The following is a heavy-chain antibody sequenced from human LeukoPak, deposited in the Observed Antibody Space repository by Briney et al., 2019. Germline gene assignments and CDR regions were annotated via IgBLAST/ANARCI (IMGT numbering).Heavy chain of an antibody. CDR2: INPHSGDA. J-gene: IGHJ5*02. D-gene: IGHD6-19*01. V-gene: IGHV1-2*02. CDR3: AREHSSGWRGWFDP. CDR1: GYTFTGYY. Sequence: GASVKVSCKASGYTFTGYYMHWVRQAPGQGLEWMGWINPHSGDANYAQKFQGRVTMTRDTSISTAYMELRSLRSDDTAVYYCAREHSSGWRGWFDPWGQGTLVTVSS.